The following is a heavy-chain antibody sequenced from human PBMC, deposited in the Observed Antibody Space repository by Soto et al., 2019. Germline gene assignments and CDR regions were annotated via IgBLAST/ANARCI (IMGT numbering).Heavy chain of an antibody. V-gene: IGHV4-59*01. D-gene: IGHD3-16*01. Sequence: QVQLQESGPGLVKPSETLSLTCTVSGGSISSYYWSWIRQPPGKGLEWIGYINYSGSTNYNPSLKSRVTISVDTSKNQCSLMLSSVTAADTAVYYCARGVWSHYFDYWGQGTLVTVSS. CDR2: INYSGST. J-gene: IGHJ4*02. CDR1: GGSISSYY. CDR3: ARGVWSHYFDY.